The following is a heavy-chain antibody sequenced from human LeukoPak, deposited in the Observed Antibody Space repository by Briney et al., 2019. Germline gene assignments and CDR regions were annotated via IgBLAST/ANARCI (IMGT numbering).Heavy chain of an antibody. CDR3: ARGPPTDYYDSSGFYYVFDY. Sequence: SETLSLTCAVYGGSFSGYYWSWIRQPPGKGLEWIGEINHSGSTNYNPSLKSRVTISVNTSKNQFSLKLSSVTAADTAVYFCARGPPTDYYDSSGFYYVFDYWGQGTLVTVSS. D-gene: IGHD3-22*01. J-gene: IGHJ4*02. V-gene: IGHV4-34*01. CDR1: GGSFSGYY. CDR2: INHSGST.